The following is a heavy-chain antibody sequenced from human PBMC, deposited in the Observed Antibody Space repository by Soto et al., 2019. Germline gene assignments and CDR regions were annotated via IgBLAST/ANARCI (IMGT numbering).Heavy chain of an antibody. J-gene: IGHJ5*02. D-gene: IGHD3-10*01. V-gene: IGHV3-33*01. CDR2: IWYDGSNK. CDR3: AREHPYGGFDP. CDR1: GFTFSSYG. Sequence: QVQLVESGGGVVQPGRSLRLSCAASGFTFSSYGMHWVRQAPGKGLEWVAVIWYDGSNKYYADSVKGRFTISRDNSKNALYLQMNSLRAEDTAVYYCAREHPYGGFDPWGQGTLVTVSS.